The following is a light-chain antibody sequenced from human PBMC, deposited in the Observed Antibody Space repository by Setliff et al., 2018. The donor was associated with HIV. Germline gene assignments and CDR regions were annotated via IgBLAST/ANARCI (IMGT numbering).Light chain of an antibody. J-gene: IGLJ1*01. CDR2: YDS. V-gene: IGLV3-21*04. Sequence: SYALTQPPSVSVAPGKTARITCGGNNIGSKSVHWYQQKPGQAPVLVIYYDSDRPSGIPERFSGSNSGNTATLTISRVEAGDEADYYCQVWDSSSDQAYVFGTGTKV. CDR1: NIGSKS. CDR3: QVWDSSSDQAYV.